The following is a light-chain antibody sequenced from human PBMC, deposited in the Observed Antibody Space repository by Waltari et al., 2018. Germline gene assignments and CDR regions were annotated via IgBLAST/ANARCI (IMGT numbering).Light chain of an antibody. CDR3: ATWDDTLKGPV. CDR2: SNN. V-gene: IGLV1-44*01. CDR1: SSNLGSNP. Sequence: QSMLTQPPSGSGTPGQRVTIACSGSSSNLGSNPVNWYPQPPRTAPKLVIFSNNERPSGVPDRFSASKSGTSASLAISGLQSEDEANYYCATWDDTLKGPVFGGGTKLIVL. J-gene: IGLJ2*01.